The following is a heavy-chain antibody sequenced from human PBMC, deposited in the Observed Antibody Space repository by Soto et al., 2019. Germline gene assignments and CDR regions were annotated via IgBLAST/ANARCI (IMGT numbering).Heavy chain of an antibody. Sequence: SETRSLTCSLAGGSLNRGSYFWGRVRHPQGKGLEWIWSIYYSGSTCYNPSLRSRVTISFDTSKNQFSLKLSSVTAADTAVFYCARHYSSGSRNWFDPWGQGTLVTVSS. D-gene: IGHD6-19*01. V-gene: IGHV4-39*01. J-gene: IGHJ5*02. CDR2: IYYSGST. CDR1: GGSLNRGSYF. CDR3: ARHYSSGSRNWFDP.